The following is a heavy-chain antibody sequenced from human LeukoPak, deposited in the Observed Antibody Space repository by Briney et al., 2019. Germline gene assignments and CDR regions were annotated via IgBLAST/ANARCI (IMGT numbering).Heavy chain of an antibody. V-gene: IGHV3-7*01. CDR2: IKQDGSEK. CDR3: ARDSRYGSGSYLAFDI. CDR1: GFTFSSDW. D-gene: IGHD3-10*01. Sequence: GGSLRLSCAASGFTFSSDWMSWVRQAPGKGLEWVSNIKQDGSEKYYVDSVKGRFTISRDNAKNSLYLQMNSLRAEDTAVYYCARDSRYGSGSYLAFDIWGRGTMVTVSS. J-gene: IGHJ3*02.